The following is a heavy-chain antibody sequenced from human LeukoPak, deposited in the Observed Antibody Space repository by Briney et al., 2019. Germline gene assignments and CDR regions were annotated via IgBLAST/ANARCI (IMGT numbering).Heavy chain of an antibody. V-gene: IGHV1-2*04. D-gene: IGHD3-9*01. Sequence: ASVKVSCKASGYTFTSYYMHWVRQAPGQGLEWMGWINPNSGGTNYAQKSQGWVTMTRDTSISTAYMELSRLRSDDTAVYYCARGGDILTGYSPFDYWGQGTLVTVSS. J-gene: IGHJ4*02. CDR1: GYTFTSYY. CDR2: INPNSGGT. CDR3: ARGGDILTGYSPFDY.